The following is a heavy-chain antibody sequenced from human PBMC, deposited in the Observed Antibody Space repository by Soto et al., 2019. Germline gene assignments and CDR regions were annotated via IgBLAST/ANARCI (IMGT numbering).Heavy chain of an antibody. CDR1: GYSFTTHW. CDR2: IDPSNSYI. D-gene: IGHD1-1*01. CDR3: ARRLSGPKEEYNAYYFYGLDV. J-gene: IGHJ6*02. V-gene: IGHV5-10-1*01. Sequence: PGESLKISCQGSGYSFTTHWITWVRQTPGKGLEWMGRIDPSNSYINYSPSFQGHVTISVDRSISTAYLQGSRLEASDNAMYYCARRLSGPKEEYNAYYFYGLDVWGQGTKVTVSS.